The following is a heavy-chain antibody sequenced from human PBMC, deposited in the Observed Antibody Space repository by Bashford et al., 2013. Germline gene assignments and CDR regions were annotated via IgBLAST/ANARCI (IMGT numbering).Heavy chain of an antibody. D-gene: IGHD3-3*01. V-gene: IGHV4-34*01. CDR3: ARGRGDFWSGMYYFDY. CDR1: GGSFSGYY. Sequence: SSETLSLTCAVYGGSFSGYYWSWIRQPPGKGLEWIGEINHSGSTNYNPSLKSRVTISVDTSKNQFSLKLSSVTAADTAVYYCARGRGDFWSGMYYFDYWGQGTLVTVSS. CDR2: INHSGST. J-gene: IGHJ4*02.